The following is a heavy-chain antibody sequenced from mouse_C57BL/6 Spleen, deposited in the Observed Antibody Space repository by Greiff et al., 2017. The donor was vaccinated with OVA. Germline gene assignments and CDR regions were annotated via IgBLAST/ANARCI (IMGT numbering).Heavy chain of an antibody. CDR3: ARWDGNYRYFDV. CDR1: GFTFTDYY. J-gene: IGHJ1*03. V-gene: IGHV7-3*01. Sequence: EVKLVESGGGLVQPGGSLSLSCAASGFTFTDYYMSWVRQPPGKALEWLGFIRNKANGYTTEYSASVKGRFTISRDNSQSILYLQMNALRAEDSATYYCARWDGNYRYFDVWGTGTTVTVSS. CDR2: IRNKANGYTT. D-gene: IGHD2-1*01.